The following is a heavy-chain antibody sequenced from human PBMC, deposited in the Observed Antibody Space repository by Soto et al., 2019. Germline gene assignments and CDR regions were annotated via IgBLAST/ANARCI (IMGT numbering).Heavy chain of an antibody. Sequence: PSETLSLTCTVSGGSISSYYWSWIRQPPGKGLEWIGYIYYSGSTNYNPSLKSRVTISVDTSKNQFSLKLSSVTAADTAVYYCARVFYYDILTGPDPEYYFDYWGQGTLVTVSS. CDR2: IYYSGST. D-gene: IGHD3-9*01. CDR3: ARVFYYDILTGPDPEYYFDY. J-gene: IGHJ4*02. CDR1: GGSISSYY. V-gene: IGHV4-59*01.